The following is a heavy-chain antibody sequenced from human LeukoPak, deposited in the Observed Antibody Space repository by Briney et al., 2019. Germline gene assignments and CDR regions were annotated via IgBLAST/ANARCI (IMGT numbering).Heavy chain of an antibody. J-gene: IGHJ4*02. CDR3: ARAVVSQTDYGEDY. Sequence: ASVKVSCKASGYTFTSYAMNWVRQAPGQGLEWMGWINTNTGNPTHAQGFTGRFVFSLDTSVSTAYLQISSLKAEDTAVYYCARAVVSQTDYGEDYWGQGTLVTVSS. V-gene: IGHV7-4-1*02. CDR2: INTNTGNP. CDR1: GYTFTSYA. D-gene: IGHD4-17*01.